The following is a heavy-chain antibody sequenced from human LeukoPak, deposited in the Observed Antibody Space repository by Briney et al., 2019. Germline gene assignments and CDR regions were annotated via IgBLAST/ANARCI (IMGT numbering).Heavy chain of an antibody. V-gene: IGHV5-51*01. J-gene: IGHJ3*02. CDR1: GYSFTSYW. CDR3: ARVLTVPSTTRFSRDGDPDAFDI. Sequence: GESLQISCKGSGYSFTSYWIGWVRQMPGKGLEWMGIIYPGDSDTRYSPSFQGQVTISADKSISTAYLQWSSLKASDTAMYYCARVLTVPSTTRFSRDGDPDAFDIWGQGTMVTVSS. D-gene: IGHD5-24*01. CDR2: IYPGDSDT.